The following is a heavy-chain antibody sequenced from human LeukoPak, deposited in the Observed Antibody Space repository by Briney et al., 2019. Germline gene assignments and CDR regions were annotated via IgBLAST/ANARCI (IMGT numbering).Heavy chain of an antibody. CDR3: AIDYYDSSGYLQTIYYYYGMDV. CDR2: ISSSGSTI. CDR1: GFTFSDYY. D-gene: IGHD3-22*01. J-gene: IGHJ6*02. V-gene: IGHV3-11*01. Sequence: GGSLRLSCAASGFTFSDYYMSWIRQAPGKGLEWVSYISSSGSTIYYADSVKGRFTISRDNAKNSLYLQMNSLRAEDTAVYYCAIDYYDSSGYLQTIYYYYGMDVWGQGTTVTVSS.